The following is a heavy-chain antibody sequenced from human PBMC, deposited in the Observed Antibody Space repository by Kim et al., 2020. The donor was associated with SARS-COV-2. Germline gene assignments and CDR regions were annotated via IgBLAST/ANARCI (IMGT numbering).Heavy chain of an antibody. J-gene: IGHJ4*02. CDR2: IVVGSGNT. CDR1: GFTFTSSA. V-gene: IGHV1-58*01. Sequence: SVKVSCKASGFTFTSSAVQWVRQARGQRLEWIGWIVVGSGNTNYAQKFQERVTITRDMSTSTAYMELSSLRSEDTAVYYCAADPTYSSSWYTDYWGQGTLVTVSS. D-gene: IGHD6-13*01. CDR3: AADPTYSSSWYTDY.